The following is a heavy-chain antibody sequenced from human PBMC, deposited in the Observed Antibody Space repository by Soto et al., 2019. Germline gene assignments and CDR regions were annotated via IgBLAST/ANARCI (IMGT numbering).Heavy chain of an antibody. CDR1: GGTFSSYA. V-gene: IGHV1-69*13. CDR3: AVYVDTAMDRNYYYYYGMDV. J-gene: IGHJ6*02. CDR2: FFPIFGTA. Sequence: ASVKVSCKASGGTFSSYAISWVRQAPGQGLEWLVVFFPIFGTANYAQKFQGRVTITADESTSTAYMELSSLRSEDTAVYYCAVYVDTAMDRNYYYYYGMDVWGQGTTVTVSS. D-gene: IGHD5-18*01.